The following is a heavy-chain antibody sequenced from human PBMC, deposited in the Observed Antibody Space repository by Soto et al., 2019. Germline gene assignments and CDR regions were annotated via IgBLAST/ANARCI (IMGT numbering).Heavy chain of an antibody. CDR1: GFTFSRFS. J-gene: IGHJ4*02. D-gene: IGHD4-4*01. CDR2: ISSTGNTI. V-gene: IGHV3-48*02. Sequence: EVQLVESGGGLVQPGGSLRLSCAASGFTFSRFSLNWVRQAPGKGLEGVSDISSTGNTIYYADSVKGRFTISRDLAKNSLYLQMNNLRDEDTAVYYCARDKDYSIDYWGQGTLVTVSS. CDR3: ARDKDYSIDY.